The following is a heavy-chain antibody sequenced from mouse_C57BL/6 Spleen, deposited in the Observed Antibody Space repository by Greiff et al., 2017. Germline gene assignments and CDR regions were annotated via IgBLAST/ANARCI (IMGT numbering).Heavy chain of an antibody. CDR1: GYTFTSYW. D-gene: IGHD4-1*01. V-gene: IGHV1-55*01. Sequence: QVQLQQPGAELVKPGASVKMSCKASGYTFTSYWITWVKQRPGQGLEWIGDIYPGSGSTNYNEKFKSKATLTVDTSSSTAYMQLSSLTSEDSAVYYCARPTGTDWYFDVWGTGTTVTVSS. CDR2: IYPGSGST. J-gene: IGHJ1*03. CDR3: ARPTGTDWYFDV.